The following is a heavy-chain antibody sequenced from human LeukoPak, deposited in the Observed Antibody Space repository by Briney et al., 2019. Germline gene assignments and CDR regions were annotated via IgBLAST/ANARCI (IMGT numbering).Heavy chain of an antibody. CDR2: IYYSGST. Sequence: PSETLSLTCTVSGGSISSSSYYWGWIRQPPGKGLEWVGRIYYSGSTYYNPSLTSRVPISVDTSKNQSSLKLSSVTAADTAVYYCASPYSCSFLGEDYWGQGTLVTVSS. CDR1: GGSISSSSYY. CDR3: ASPYSCSFLGEDY. J-gene: IGHJ4*02. D-gene: IGHD6-6*01. V-gene: IGHV4-39*01.